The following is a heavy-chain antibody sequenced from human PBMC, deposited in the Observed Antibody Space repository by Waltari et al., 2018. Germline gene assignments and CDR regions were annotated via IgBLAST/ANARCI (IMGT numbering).Heavy chain of an antibody. Sequence: EVQLVQSGAEVKKPEESLRISCEGSGYSFTSHWISWVRQMPGKGLEWGGRIDPSEPFRNSGPACEGNVTISVDQSLRTAYLQWDSLKASDTAIYYCVRHRTTYPLEIDYWGQGTLVTVSS. CDR2: IDPSEPFR. CDR1: GYSFTSHW. J-gene: IGHJ4*02. V-gene: IGHV5-10-1*01. D-gene: IGHD2-2*01. CDR3: VRHRTTYPLEIDY.